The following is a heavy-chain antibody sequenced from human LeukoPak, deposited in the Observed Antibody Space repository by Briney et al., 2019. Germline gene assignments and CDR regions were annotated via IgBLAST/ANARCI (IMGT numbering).Heavy chain of an antibody. CDR3: AREKEGYCSSTSCPNMDV. D-gene: IGHD2-2*01. J-gene: IGHJ6*03. CDR1: GYTFTGYY. V-gene: IGHV1-2*02. Sequence: ASVKVSGKASGYTFTGYYMHWVRQAPGQGLEWMGWINPNSGGTNYAQKFRGRVTMTRDTSISTAYMELSRLRSDDTAVYYCAREKEGYCSSTSCPNMDVWGKGTTVTVSS. CDR2: INPNSGGT.